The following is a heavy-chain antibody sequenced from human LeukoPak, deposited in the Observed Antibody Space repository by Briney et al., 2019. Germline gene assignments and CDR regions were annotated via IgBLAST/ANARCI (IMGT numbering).Heavy chain of an antibody. Sequence: GGSLRLSCTASGFTFSSYTMNWVRQAPGRGLEWVSVIYSGGSTYYADSVKGRFTISRDNSKNTLYLQMNSLRAEDTAVYYCARDHTLNYYDSSGYYPGDYWGQGTLVTVSS. CDR3: ARDHTLNYYDSSGYYPGDY. V-gene: IGHV3-66*01. J-gene: IGHJ4*02. D-gene: IGHD3-22*01. CDR2: IYSGGST. CDR1: GFTFSSYT.